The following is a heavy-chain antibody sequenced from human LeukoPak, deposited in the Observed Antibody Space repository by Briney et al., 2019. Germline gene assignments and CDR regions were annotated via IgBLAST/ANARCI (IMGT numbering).Heavy chain of an antibody. J-gene: IGHJ4*02. V-gene: IGHV3-23*01. CDR2: ISGSGGST. Sequence: GGSLRQSCAASGFTFSIYAMSWVRQPPGKGLGWVSAISGSGGSTYYADAVKGRFTISRDNSKNTLYLQMNSLRAEDTAVYYCAKDFAVDYYDSSGYYNPRYFDYWGQGTLVTVSS. D-gene: IGHD3-22*01. CDR1: GFTFSIYA. CDR3: AKDFAVDYYDSSGYYNPRYFDY.